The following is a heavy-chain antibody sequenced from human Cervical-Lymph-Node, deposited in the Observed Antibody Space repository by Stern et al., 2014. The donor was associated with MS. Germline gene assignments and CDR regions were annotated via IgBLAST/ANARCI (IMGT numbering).Heavy chain of an antibody. J-gene: IGHJ6*02. CDR2: IIPIFGTA. V-gene: IGHV1-69*01. Sequence: QVQLVESGAEGKKPGSSVKVSCRTSGGTFSNSAFSWIRQAPGQGLEWMGAIIPIFGTATYAQWFQGRVTISAHESTNTAYMELSSLRSEDTAVYYCATSAGFYSAMDVWGPGTTVAVSS. D-gene: IGHD2-21*01. CDR1: GGTFSNSA. CDR3: ATSAGFYSAMDV.